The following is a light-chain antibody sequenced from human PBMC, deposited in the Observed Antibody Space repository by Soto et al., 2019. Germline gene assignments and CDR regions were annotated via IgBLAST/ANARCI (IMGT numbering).Light chain of an antibody. CDR1: QSISSY. Sequence: DIQMTQSPFSLSATVGDRVTITCRASQSISSYLNWYHQKPGKAPKLLIYAASSLQSGVPSRFSGSGSGTDFTLTISSLHPEDFATYYCQQSYSFFGGGTKVEIK. V-gene: IGKV1-39*01. CDR2: AAS. CDR3: QQSYSF. J-gene: IGKJ4*01.